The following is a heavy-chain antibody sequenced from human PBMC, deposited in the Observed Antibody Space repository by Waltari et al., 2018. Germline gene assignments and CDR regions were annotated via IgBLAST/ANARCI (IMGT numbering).Heavy chain of an antibody. CDR2: IYSGGTT. V-gene: IGHV3-53*01. CDR3: ARDRTRVGGMDV. CDR1: GFTVSSNY. J-gene: IGHJ6*02. Sequence: EVQLVESGGGLIQPGGSLRLSCAASGFTVSSNYMTWVRQAPGKGLEWVSMIYSGGTTYYADSVKGRFAISTDNSKNTLYRQMNSLRVEDTAVYYCARDRTRVGGMDVWGQGTTVTVSS. D-gene: IGHD4-17*01.